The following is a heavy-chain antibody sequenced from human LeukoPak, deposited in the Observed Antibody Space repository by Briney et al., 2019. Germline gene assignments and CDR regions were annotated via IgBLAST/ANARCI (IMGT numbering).Heavy chain of an antibody. D-gene: IGHD3-10*01. CDR1: GGSFSGYY. V-gene: IGHV4-34*01. Sequence: ASETLSLTCAVYGGSFSGYYWSWIRQPPGKGLEWIGEINHSGSTNYNPSLKSRVTISVDTSKNQFSLKPSSVTAADTAVYYCARVYYGSGSFDYWGQGTLVTVSS. CDR2: INHSGST. J-gene: IGHJ4*02. CDR3: ARVYYGSGSFDY.